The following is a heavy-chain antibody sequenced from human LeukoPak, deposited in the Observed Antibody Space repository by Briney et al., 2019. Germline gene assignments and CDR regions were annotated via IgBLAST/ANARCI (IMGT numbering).Heavy chain of an antibody. CDR1: GFTFSSYA. D-gene: IGHD3-10*01. CDR2: ISGSGGST. J-gene: IGHJ4*02. Sequence: PGGSLRLSCAASGFTFSSYAMSWVRQAPGKGLEWVAAISGSGGSTYYADSVKGRFTISRDNSKNTLYLQMNSLRAEDTAVYYCAKDLRFGELFGDWGQGTPVTVSS. V-gene: IGHV3-23*01. CDR3: AKDLRFGELFGD.